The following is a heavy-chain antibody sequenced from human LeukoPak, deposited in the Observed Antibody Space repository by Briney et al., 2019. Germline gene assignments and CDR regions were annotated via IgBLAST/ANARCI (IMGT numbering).Heavy chain of an antibody. CDR2: ISYDGSNK. D-gene: IGHD5-12*01. V-gene: IGHV3-30*18. CDR1: GFTFSSYG. CDR3: AKERRRGYSGYATFDY. J-gene: IGHJ4*02. Sequence: GSLRLSCAASGFTFSSYGMHWVRQAPGKGLEWVAVISYDGSNKYYADSVKGRFTISRDNSKNTLYLQMNSLRAEDTAVYYCAKERRRGYSGYATFDYWGQGTLVTVSS.